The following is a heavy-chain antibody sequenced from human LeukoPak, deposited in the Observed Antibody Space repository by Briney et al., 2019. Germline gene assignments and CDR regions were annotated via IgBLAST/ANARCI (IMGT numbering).Heavy chain of an antibody. J-gene: IGHJ4*02. V-gene: IGHV5-51*01. CDR1: GYSFTIYW. D-gene: IGHD1-26*01. CDR3: ASHLLQKWEIPSGIDY. CDR2: IYPGDSDT. Sequence: GESLKISCKGSGYSFTIYWIGWVRQMPGKGLEWMGIIYPGDSDTRYSPSFQGQVTISADKSISTAYLQWSSMKASDTAMYYCASHLLQKWEIPSGIDYWGQGTLVTVSS.